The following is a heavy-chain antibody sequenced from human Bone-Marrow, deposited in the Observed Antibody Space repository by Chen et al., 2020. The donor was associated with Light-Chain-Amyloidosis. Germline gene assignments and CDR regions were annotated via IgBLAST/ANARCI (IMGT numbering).Heavy chain of an antibody. J-gene: IGHJ4*02. Sequence: VQLEENGGGVAQPGTSLRLSCAASGFTFSDFGFHWVRQAPGKGLEWVAVQWFNGNDNYADSVSGRFTISRDSSKNMLFLQLNSLRVEDTAIYYCARDSIEGPTDFDYWGQGTLVTVSS. CDR3: ARDSIEGPTDFDY. D-gene: IGHD3-3*02. CDR1: GFTFSDFG. CDR2: QWFNGND. V-gene: IGHV3-33*01.